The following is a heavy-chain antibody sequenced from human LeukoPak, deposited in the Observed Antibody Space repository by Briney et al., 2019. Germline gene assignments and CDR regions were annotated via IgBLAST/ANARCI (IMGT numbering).Heavy chain of an antibody. Sequence: SETLSLTCTVSGGSISSSSYYWGWIRQPPGKGLEWIGSIYYSGSTYYNPSLKSRVTISVDTSKNQFSLKLSSVTAADTAVYYCARERGVGATGWFDPWGQGTLVTVSS. CDR1: GGSISSSSYY. CDR3: ARERGVGATGWFDP. J-gene: IGHJ5*02. V-gene: IGHV4-39*07. D-gene: IGHD1-26*01. CDR2: IYYSGST.